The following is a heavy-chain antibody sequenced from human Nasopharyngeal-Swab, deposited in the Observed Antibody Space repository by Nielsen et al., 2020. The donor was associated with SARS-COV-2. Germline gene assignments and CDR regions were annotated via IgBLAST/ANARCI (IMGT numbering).Heavy chain of an antibody. J-gene: IGHJ4*02. CDR1: GGSFRGYY. V-gene: IGHV4-34*01. D-gene: IGHD3-22*01. Sequence: SETLSPTCAVYGGSFRGYYWSWIRQPPGKGLEWIGEINHSGSTNYNPSPKSRVTISVDTSKNQFSLKLTSVTAADTTVYYCARVCQGTDSSGYGVWFFDYWGQGALVTVSS. CDR3: ARVCQGTDSSGYGVWFFDY. CDR2: INHSGST.